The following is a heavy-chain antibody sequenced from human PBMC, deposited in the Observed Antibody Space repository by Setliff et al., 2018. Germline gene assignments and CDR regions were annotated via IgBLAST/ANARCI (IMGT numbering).Heavy chain of an antibody. CDR1: GDTLTTYA. D-gene: IGHD2-15*01. CDR2: IIPIFGSP. CDR3: AQSGAHSGCSGDLCSLAGGALDI. V-gene: IGHV1-69*13. Sequence: SVKVSCKASGDTLTTYAIHWVRQAPGQGLEWMGMIIPIFGSPHYAQRFQDRVIITADVSTRTAYMDLSSLRSEDTAIYYCAQSGAHSGCSGDLCSLAGGALDIWGQGTLVTVSS. J-gene: IGHJ3*02.